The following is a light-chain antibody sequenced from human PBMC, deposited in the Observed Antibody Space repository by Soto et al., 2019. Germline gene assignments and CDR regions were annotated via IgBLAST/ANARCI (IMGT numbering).Light chain of an antibody. J-gene: IGKJ5*01. CDR2: GAS. Sequence: EIVMTQSPATLSVSPGEGATLSCRASQSVRTKLAWYQQKAGQAPRLLLYGASTRATGVSDRFSGSGSGTEYALTISSLQSEDFAVYYCQQYDTWPSITFGQGTRLEIK. V-gene: IGKV3-15*01. CDR3: QQYDTWPSIT. CDR1: QSVRTK.